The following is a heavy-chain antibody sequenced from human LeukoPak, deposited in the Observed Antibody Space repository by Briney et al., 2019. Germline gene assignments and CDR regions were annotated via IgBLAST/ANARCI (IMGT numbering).Heavy chain of an antibody. D-gene: IGHD2-2*01. CDR3: ARQGGLSSRKYYFDY. J-gene: IGHJ4*02. V-gene: IGHV4-30-4*01. Sequence: SQTLSLTCTVSGGSISSGDYYWSWIRQPPGKGLEWIGYIYYSGSTYYNPSLKSRVTISVDTSKNQFSLKLSSVTAADTAVYYCARQGGLSSRKYYFDYWGQGTLVTVSS. CDR2: IYYSGST. CDR1: GGSISSGDYY.